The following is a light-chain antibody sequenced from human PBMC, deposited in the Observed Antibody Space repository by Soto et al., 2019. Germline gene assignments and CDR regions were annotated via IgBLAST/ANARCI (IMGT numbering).Light chain of an antibody. Sequence: EIVMTQSPATLSVSPGERATLSCRASQSVSSNLAWYQQKPGQAPRLLIYGASTRATGIPARVSGSGSGTEFTLTISSLQSEDFAVYYCQQYNNWPPYTFGQGTMLEIK. CDR2: GAS. J-gene: IGKJ2*01. V-gene: IGKV3-15*01. CDR1: QSVSSN. CDR3: QQYNNWPPYT.